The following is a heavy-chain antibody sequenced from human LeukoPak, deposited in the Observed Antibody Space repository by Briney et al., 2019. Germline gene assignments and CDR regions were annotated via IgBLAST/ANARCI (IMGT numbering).Heavy chain of an antibody. J-gene: IGHJ4*02. V-gene: IGHV3-7*05. Sequence: PGGSLRLSCAASGFTFSTSWMTWVCQAPGKGLEWVATIKEDGTKLNYVGSVRGRFTISRDNARNSLFLQMNSLRAEDTAVYFCARDAAYSSFDYWGQGTLVTVSS. D-gene: IGHD4-11*01. CDR3: ARDAAYSSFDY. CDR1: GFTFSTSW. CDR2: IKEDGTKL.